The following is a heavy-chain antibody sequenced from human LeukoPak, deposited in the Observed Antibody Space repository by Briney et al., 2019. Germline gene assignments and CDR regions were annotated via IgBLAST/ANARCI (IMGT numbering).Heavy chain of an antibody. V-gene: IGHV4-38-2*01. Sequence: SETLSLTCAVSGYSISSGYYWGWIRQPPGKGLEWIGSIYHSGSTHYNPSLRSRVTISVDTSKSQFSLKLNSVTAADTAVYYCARNGTNNYFDYWGQGTLVTVSS. J-gene: IGHJ4*02. CDR1: GYSISSGYY. CDR3: ARNGTNNYFDY. D-gene: IGHD2-2*01. CDR2: IYHSGST.